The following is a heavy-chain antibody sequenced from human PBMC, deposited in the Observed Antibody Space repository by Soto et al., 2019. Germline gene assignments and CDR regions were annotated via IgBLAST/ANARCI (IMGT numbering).Heavy chain of an antibody. J-gene: IGHJ4*02. V-gene: IGHV1-3*01. D-gene: IGHD1-20*01. CDR2: INAGNGNT. Sequence: ASVKVSCKASGYTFSSFAIHWVPQAPGQRLEWMGWINAGNGNTKYSQKFQGRVTITRDTSASTAYMELSSLRSEDTAVYYCARGITLPNPLDYWGEGTLVTVSS. CDR3: ARGITLPNPLDY. CDR1: GYTFSSFA.